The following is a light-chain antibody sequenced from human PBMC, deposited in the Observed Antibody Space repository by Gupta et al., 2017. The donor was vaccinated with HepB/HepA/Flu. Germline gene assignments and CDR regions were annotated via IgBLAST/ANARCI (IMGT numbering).Light chain of an antibody. J-gene: IGLJ2*01. CDR2: DVS. Sequence: QSALTQPASVSGSPGQSITISSTGTSSDVGGYNYVSWYQQPPGNNPKLMIYDVSNVPSGVSNLFSGCKSGTTASLTISVLQEEDEDYYYCSSYTSSSSIFGGGTMRTVL. V-gene: IGLV2-14*03. CDR3: SSYTSSSSI. CDR1: SSDVGGYNY.